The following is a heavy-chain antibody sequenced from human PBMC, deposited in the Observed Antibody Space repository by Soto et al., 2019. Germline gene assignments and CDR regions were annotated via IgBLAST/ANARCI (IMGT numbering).Heavy chain of an antibody. CDR3: ARGTYCSGGSCYSIFLRG. J-gene: IGHJ4*02. V-gene: IGHV3-74*01. CDR1: GFTFSSYW. D-gene: IGHD2-15*01. Sequence: EVQLVESGGGLVQPGGSLRLSCAASGFTFSSYWMHWVRQAPGKGLVWVSRINSDGSSTSYADSVKGRFTISRDNAKNTLYLQINSLRAEDTAVYYCARGTYCSGGSCYSIFLRGWGQGTLVTVSS. CDR2: INSDGSST.